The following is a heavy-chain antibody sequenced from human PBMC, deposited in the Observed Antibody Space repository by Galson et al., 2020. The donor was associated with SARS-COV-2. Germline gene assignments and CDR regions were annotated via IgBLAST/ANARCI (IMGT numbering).Heavy chain of an antibody. CDR3: ARVGGYSSTY. CDR2: LYPSGST. V-gene: IGHV4-59*11. Sequence: SETLSLTCTVSGGSISSHYWSWIRQPPGKGLEWIGYLYPSGSTNYNPSLKSRVTISVDMSKSQFSLKLSSLTAADTAVYYCARVGGYSSTYWGQGTLVTVSS. CDR1: GGSISSHY. J-gene: IGHJ1*01. D-gene: IGHD6-13*01.